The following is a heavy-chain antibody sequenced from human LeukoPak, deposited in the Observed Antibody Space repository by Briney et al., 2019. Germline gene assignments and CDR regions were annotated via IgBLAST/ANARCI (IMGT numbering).Heavy chain of an antibody. J-gene: IGHJ4*02. Sequence: SETLSLTCAVYGGSFSGYYWSWIRQPPGKGLEWIGEINHSGSTNYNPSLKSRVTISVDTSKNQFSLKLSSVSAADTAVYHCARRPYYDFWSGVPSHWGQGTLVTVSS. D-gene: IGHD3-3*01. CDR3: ARRPYYDFWSGVPSH. CDR2: INHSGST. V-gene: IGHV4-34*01. CDR1: GGSFSGYY.